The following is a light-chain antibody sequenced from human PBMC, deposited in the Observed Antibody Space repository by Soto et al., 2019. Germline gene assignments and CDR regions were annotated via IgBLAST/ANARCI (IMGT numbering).Light chain of an antibody. V-gene: IGKV1-33*01. Sequence: DIQMTQSPCSLSASVGDRVTITCQASQDISNYLNWYQQKPGKAPKLLIYDASNLETGVPSRFSGSGSGTDFTFTISSLQPEDIATYYCQQYDNLPSTFGQGTKLEIK. CDR1: QDISNY. CDR2: DAS. CDR3: QQYDNLPST. J-gene: IGKJ2*02.